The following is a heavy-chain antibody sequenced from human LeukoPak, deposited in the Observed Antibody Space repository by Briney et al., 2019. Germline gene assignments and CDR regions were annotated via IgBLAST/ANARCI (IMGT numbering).Heavy chain of an antibody. CDR2: LYYSGST. J-gene: IGHJ1*01. CDR3: ASLLLYFGDLWPSSFQH. CDR1: GGSISSGNYY. D-gene: IGHD3-10*01. Sequence: TSETLSLTCTVSGGSISSGNYYWGWIRQPPGKGLEWIGSLYYSGSTYYNPSLKSRVTISVDTSKNQFSLKLSSVTAADTAVYYCASLLLYFGDLWPSSFQHWGQGTLVTVSS. V-gene: IGHV4-39*01.